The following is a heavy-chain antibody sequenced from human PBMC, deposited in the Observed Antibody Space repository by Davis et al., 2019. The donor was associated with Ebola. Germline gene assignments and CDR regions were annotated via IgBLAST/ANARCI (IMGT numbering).Heavy chain of an antibody. CDR2: ISSSGSTI. Sequence: GGSLRLSCAASGFTFSSYSMNWVRQAPGKGLEWVSYISSSGSTIYYADSVKGRFTISRDNAKNSLYLQMNSLRAEDTAVYYCASFLPSRYYYYYGMDVWGQGTTVTVSS. D-gene: IGHD3-3*01. J-gene: IGHJ6*02. V-gene: IGHV3-48*04. CDR1: GFTFSSYS. CDR3: ASFLPSRYYYYYGMDV.